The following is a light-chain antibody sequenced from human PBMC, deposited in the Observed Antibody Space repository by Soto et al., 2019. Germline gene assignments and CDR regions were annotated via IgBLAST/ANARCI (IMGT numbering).Light chain of an antibody. Sequence: EIVLTQSPGTLSLSPGERATLSCRASQSVTSNYLAWYQQKPGQAPRLLIYGASTRAAGVPDRFSGSGSGTDFTLTITRLEPEDCAVYYCQQYGRSPLMYTLGQGTKLGVK. CDR3: QQYGRSPLMYT. CDR1: QSVTSNY. V-gene: IGKV3-20*01. CDR2: GAS. J-gene: IGKJ2*01.